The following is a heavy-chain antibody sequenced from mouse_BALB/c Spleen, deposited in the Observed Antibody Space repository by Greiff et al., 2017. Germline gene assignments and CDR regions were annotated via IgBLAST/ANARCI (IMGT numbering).Heavy chain of an antibody. CDR1: GFNIKDYY. Sequence: EVKLMESGAELVRPGALVKLSCKASGFNIKDYYMHWVKQRPEQGLEWIGWIDPENGNTIYDPKFQGKASITADTSSNTAYLQLSSLTSEDTAVYYCARTTASYYAMDYWGQGTSVTVSS. D-gene: IGHD1-2*01. J-gene: IGHJ4*01. CDR2: IDPENGNT. CDR3: ARTTASYYAMDY. V-gene: IGHV14-1*02.